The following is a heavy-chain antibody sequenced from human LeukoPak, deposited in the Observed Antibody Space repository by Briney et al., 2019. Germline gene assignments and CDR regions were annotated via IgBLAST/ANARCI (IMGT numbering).Heavy chain of an antibody. CDR3: ARLTGYSSGWYYYFDY. Sequence: PSETLSLTCTVSGGSISSSSYYWGWIRQPPGKGLEWIGSLYYSGSTYYNPSLKSRVTISVDTSKNQFSLKLSSVTAADTAVYYCARLTGYSSGWYYYFDYWGQGTLVTVSS. CDR1: GGSISSSSYY. J-gene: IGHJ4*02. V-gene: IGHV4-39*01. D-gene: IGHD6-19*01. CDR2: LYYSGST.